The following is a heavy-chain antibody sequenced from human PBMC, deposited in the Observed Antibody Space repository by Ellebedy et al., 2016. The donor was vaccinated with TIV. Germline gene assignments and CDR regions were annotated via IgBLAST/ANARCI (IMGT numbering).Heavy chain of an antibody. V-gene: IGHV3-23*01. Sequence: GESLKISCAASGFTFASYAMSWVRPAPGQGLEWVSSVTGSGDRTYYADSVKGRFTISRDNSKNTLYLQMNSLGVDDTAEYYCAKHRSAASGYHFDSWGQGTLVTVSS. CDR2: VTGSGDRT. D-gene: IGHD6-13*01. CDR1: GFTFASYA. J-gene: IGHJ4*02. CDR3: AKHRSAASGYHFDS.